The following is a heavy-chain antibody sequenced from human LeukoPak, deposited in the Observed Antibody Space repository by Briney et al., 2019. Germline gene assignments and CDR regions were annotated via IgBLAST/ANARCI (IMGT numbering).Heavy chain of an antibody. CDR1: GGSISTNY. V-gene: IGHV4-4*07. D-gene: IGHD2-21*01. Sequence: SETLSLTCSVSGGSISTNYWTWIRQPAGKGLEWIGRIYTSVSTNYNPPLKSRVTMSLDTSKNEFSLRLSSVTAADTAVYYCAAYGSISLWGQGTLVTVSS. CDR3: AAYGSISL. J-gene: IGHJ4*02. CDR2: IYTSVST.